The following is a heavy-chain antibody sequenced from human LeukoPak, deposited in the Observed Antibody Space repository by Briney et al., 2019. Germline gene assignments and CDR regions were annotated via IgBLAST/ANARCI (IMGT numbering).Heavy chain of an antibody. CDR2: ISAYNGNT. Sequence: GASVKVSCTASGYTFTSYGISWVRQAPGQGLEWMGWISAYNGNTNYAQKLQGRVTMTTDTSTSTAYMELRSLRSDDTAVYYCARVRNYYDTGGAFDIWGQGTMVTVSS. D-gene: IGHD3-22*01. J-gene: IGHJ3*02. CDR3: ARVRNYYDTGGAFDI. CDR1: GYTFTSYG. V-gene: IGHV1-18*01.